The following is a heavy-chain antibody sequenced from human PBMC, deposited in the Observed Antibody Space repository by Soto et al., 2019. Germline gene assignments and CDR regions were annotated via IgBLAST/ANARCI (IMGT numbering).Heavy chain of an antibody. CDR3: ASLETGWELQDYYFDY. V-gene: IGHV5-51*01. J-gene: IGHJ4*02. CDR1: GYSFTSYW. D-gene: IGHD1-26*01. Sequence: GESLKISCKGSGYSFTSYWIGWVRQMPGKGLEWMGIIYPGDSDTRYSPSFQGQATISADKSISTAYLQWSSLKASDTAMYYCASLETGWELQDYYFDYWGQGTLVTVSS. CDR2: IYPGDSDT.